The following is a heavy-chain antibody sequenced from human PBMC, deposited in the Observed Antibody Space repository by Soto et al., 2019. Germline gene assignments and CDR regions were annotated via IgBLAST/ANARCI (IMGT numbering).Heavy chain of an antibody. J-gene: IGHJ4*02. CDR1: GFTFSSYA. CDR3: AKSSTVTKYYFDY. V-gene: IGHV3-23*01. D-gene: IGHD4-17*01. Sequence: LSLTCAASGFTFSSYAMSWVRQAPGKGLEWVSAISGSGGSTYYADSVKGRFTISGDNSKNTLYLQMNSLRAEDTAVYYCAKSSTVTKYYFDYWGQGTLVTVSS. CDR2: ISGSGGST.